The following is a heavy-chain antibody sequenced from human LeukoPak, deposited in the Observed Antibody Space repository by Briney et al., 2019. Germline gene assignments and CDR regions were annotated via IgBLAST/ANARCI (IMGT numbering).Heavy chain of an antibody. Sequence: PSETLSLTCAVYGGSFSGYYWSWIRQPPGKGLEWIGEINHSGSTNYDPSLKSRVTISVDTSKNRFSLKLSSVTAADTAVYYCARGSSYSSSWSYYFDYWGQGTLVTVSS. J-gene: IGHJ4*02. V-gene: IGHV4-34*01. CDR2: INHSGST. D-gene: IGHD6-13*01. CDR3: ARGSSYSSSWSYYFDY. CDR1: GGSFSGYY.